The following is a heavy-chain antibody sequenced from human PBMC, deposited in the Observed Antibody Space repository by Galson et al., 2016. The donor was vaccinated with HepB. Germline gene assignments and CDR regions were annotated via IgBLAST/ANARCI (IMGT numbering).Heavy chain of an antibody. J-gene: IGHJ6*02. CDR1: SASISGYY. CDR3: ARDDSGGWYGFHYGMDV. V-gene: IGHV4-59*01. D-gene: IGHD6-19*01. CDR2: IYYSGRT. Sequence: ETLSLTCTVSSASISGYYLSWIRQPPGKGLEWIGYIYYSGRTNYNPSLKSRVTISVDTSKNQFSLKPSSVTAADTAVYYCARDDSGGWYGFHYGMDVWGQGTTVTVSS.